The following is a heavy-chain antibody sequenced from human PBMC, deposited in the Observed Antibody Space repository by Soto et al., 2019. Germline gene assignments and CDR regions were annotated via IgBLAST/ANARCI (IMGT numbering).Heavy chain of an antibody. CDR3: ASRGYSYGFSLGMDV. CDR1: GGSISSGGYY. CDR2: IYYSGST. J-gene: IGHJ6*02. Sequence: SETLSLTCTVSGGSISSGGYYWSWIRQHPGKGLEWIGYIYYSGSTYYNPSLKSRVTISVDTSKNQFSLKLSSVTAADTAVYYCASRGYSYGFSLGMDVWGQGTTVTVSS. D-gene: IGHD5-18*01. V-gene: IGHV4-31*03.